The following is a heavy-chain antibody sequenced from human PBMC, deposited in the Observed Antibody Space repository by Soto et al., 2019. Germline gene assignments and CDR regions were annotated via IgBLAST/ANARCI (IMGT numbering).Heavy chain of an antibody. Sequence: QAQLVQSGAEVKKPGASVKVSCKASGNTLTNYGVSWVRQVPGQGLDWMGWISADNGYTMNAQKLQGRVTIPTDTSTSTASMQLLSLRLDVTVVNYCARGLGGMDVWGQGNTVTVSS. V-gene: IGHV1-18*01. CDR2: ISADNGYT. D-gene: IGHD4-17*01. CDR1: GNTLTNYG. J-gene: IGHJ6*02. CDR3: ARGLGGMDV.